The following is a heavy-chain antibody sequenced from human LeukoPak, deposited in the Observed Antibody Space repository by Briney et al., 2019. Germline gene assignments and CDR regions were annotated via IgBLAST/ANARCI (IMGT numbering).Heavy chain of an antibody. D-gene: IGHD6-19*01. J-gene: IGHJ3*02. CDR3: ARARDSSGWYTDGFDI. CDR1: GFTFSSYS. V-gene: IGHV3-21*01. CDR2: ISSSSSYI. Sequence: PGGSLRLSCAASGFTFSSYSMNWVRQAPGKGLEWVSCISSSSSYIYYADSVKGRFTISRDNAKNSLYLQMNSLRAEDTAVYYCARARDSSGWYTDGFDIWGQGTMVTVSS.